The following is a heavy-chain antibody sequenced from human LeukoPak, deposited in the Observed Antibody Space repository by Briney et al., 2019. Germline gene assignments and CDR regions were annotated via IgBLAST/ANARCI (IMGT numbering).Heavy chain of an antibody. V-gene: IGHV1-69*06. J-gene: IGHJ4*02. CDR1: GGTFSSYA. CDR2: IIPIFGTA. Sequence: AASVKVSCKASGGTFSSYAISWVRQAPGQGLEWMGGIIPIFGTANYAQKFQGRVTITADTSTSTAYMELSSLRSDDTAVYYCARGSRTGWYYFDYWGQGTLVTVSS. CDR3: ARGSRTGWYYFDY. D-gene: IGHD6-19*01.